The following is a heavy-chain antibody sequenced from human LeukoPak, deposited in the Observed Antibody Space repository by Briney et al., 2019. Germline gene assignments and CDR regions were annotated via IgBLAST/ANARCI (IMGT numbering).Heavy chain of an antibody. Sequence: PSETLSLTCAVYGGSFSGYYWSWIRQPPGKGLEWIGEINHSGSTNYNPSLKSRVTISVDTSKNQFSLKLSSVTAADTAVYYCARGQSPAAAHQHFNWFDPWGQGTLVTVSS. CDR2: INHSGST. J-gene: IGHJ5*02. V-gene: IGHV4-34*01. D-gene: IGHD6-13*01. CDR1: GGSFSGYY. CDR3: ARGQSPAAAHQHFNWFDP.